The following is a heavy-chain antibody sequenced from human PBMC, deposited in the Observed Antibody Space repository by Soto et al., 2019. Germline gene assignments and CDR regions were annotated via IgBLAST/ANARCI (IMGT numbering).Heavy chain of an antibody. J-gene: IGHJ3*02. V-gene: IGHV5-51*01. Sequence: GESLKISCKGSGYSFTSYWIGWVRQVPGKGLEWMGIIYPGDSDTRYSPSFQGQVTISADKSISTAYLQWSSLKASDTAMYYCARAVYSSGWYRGHDAFDIWGQGTMVTVSS. CDR3: ARAVYSSGWYRGHDAFDI. CDR2: IYPGDSDT. CDR1: GYSFTSYW. D-gene: IGHD6-19*01.